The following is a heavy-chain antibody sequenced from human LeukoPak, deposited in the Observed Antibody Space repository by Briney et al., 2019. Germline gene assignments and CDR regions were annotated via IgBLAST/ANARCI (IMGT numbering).Heavy chain of an antibody. D-gene: IGHD1-1*01. CDR1: GFTFSRYA. Sequence: GGSLRLSCAASGFTFSRYALHWLRQALGKGLEWVSSISGSNSYIFYADSVKGRFTVSRDNAKDSLYLQMNSLRAEDTAVYYCARALTTLTYEGYWGQGTLVTVSS. V-gene: IGHV3-21*01. J-gene: IGHJ4*02. CDR3: ARALTTLTYEGY. CDR2: ISGSNSYI.